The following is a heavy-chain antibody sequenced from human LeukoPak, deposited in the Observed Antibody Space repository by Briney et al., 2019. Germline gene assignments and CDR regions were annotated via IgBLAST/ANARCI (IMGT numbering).Heavy chain of an antibody. D-gene: IGHD3-22*01. CDR1: GFTFSNSW. J-gene: IGHJ4*03. CDR3: ARDLYRIVVVPHYFDY. Sequence: GGSLRLSCAASGFTFSNSWMSWVRQAPGKGLEWVANIKQDGSEKYYVDSVKGRFTISRDNAKNSLYLQMNSLRAEDTAVYYCARDLYRIVVVPHYFDYWGQGTMVTVSS. CDR2: IKQDGSEK. V-gene: IGHV3-7*01.